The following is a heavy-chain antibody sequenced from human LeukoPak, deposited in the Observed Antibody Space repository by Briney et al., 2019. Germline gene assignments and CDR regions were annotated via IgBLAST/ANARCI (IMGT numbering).Heavy chain of an antibody. CDR3: ARVGRGDHTWGSYSFDY. CDR1: GDFISIYY. CDR2: ISYSGNT. J-gene: IGHJ4*02. D-gene: IGHD1-26*01. Sequence: PSETLSLTCTVSGDFISIYYWSWIRQPPGKGLEWIGYISYSGNTNHNPSLKNRVTISIDTSNNHFSLRLTSVTAADTAVYYCARVGRGDHTWGSYSFDYWGRGTLVTVSS. V-gene: IGHV4-59*01.